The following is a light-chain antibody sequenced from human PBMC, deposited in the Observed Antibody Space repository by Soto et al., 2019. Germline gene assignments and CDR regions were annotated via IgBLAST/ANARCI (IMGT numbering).Light chain of an antibody. Sequence: DIVMTQSPLSLPVTPGEPASISCRSSQSLLDSNGYNYLDWYLQKPGQSRLQLIYLGFNRASGVPDRFSGSGSGTEFTLKSGRVESEDVGIYCCRQGLQTSLTFGGGTRVEIK. CDR2: LGF. V-gene: IGKV2-28*01. CDR1: QSLLDSNGYNY. J-gene: IGKJ4*01. CDR3: RQGLQTSLT.